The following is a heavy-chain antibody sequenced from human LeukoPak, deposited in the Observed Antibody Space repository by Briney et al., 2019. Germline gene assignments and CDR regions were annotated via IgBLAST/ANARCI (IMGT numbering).Heavy chain of an antibody. J-gene: IGHJ4*02. CDR2: IINSAGNA. CDR3: AKDLHVRSSSTVTTGGVDS. V-gene: IGHV3-23*01. D-gene: IGHD4-17*01. Sequence: QPGGPLRLSCVASGFTFSSYAMSWVRKTPGRGLGCVSFIINSAGNAYYADSVKGRFTISRDNSKNTLYLQMNSLRAEDTAVYYCAKDLHVRSSSTVTTGGVDSWGQGTLVTVSS. CDR1: GFTFSSYA.